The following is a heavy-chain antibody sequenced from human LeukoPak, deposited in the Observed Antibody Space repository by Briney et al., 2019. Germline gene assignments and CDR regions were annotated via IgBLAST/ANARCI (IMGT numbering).Heavy chain of an antibody. CDR1: GFTFSSYG. D-gene: IGHD6-19*01. V-gene: IGHV3-30*18. CDR3: AKDWNGSSGWYGERGFDY. CDR2: ISYDGSNK. J-gene: IGHJ4*02. Sequence: PGGPLRLSCAASGFTFSSYGMHWVRQAPGKGLEWVAVISYDGSNKYYADSVKGRFTISRDNSKNTLYLQMNSLRAEDTAVYYCAKDWNGSSGWYGERGFDYWGQGTLVTVSS.